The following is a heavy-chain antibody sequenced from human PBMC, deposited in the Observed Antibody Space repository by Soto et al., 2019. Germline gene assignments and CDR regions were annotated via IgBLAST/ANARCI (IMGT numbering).Heavy chain of an antibody. CDR2: ISYDGSNK. CDR3: ARDIDILTGYSAFDY. V-gene: IGHV3-30*03. D-gene: IGHD3-9*01. Sequence: GGSLRLSCAASGFTFSSYGMHWVRQAPGKGLEWVAVISYDGSNKYYADSVKGRFTISRDNSKNTLYLQMNSLRAEDTAVYYCARDIDILTGYSAFDYWGQGTLVTVSS. J-gene: IGHJ4*02. CDR1: GFTFSSYG.